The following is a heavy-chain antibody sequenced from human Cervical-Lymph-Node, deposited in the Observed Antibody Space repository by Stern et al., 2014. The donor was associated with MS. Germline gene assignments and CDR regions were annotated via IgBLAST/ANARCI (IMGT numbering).Heavy chain of an antibody. CDR1: GWTFDNYW. V-gene: IGHV5-51*01. J-gene: IGHJ4*01. D-gene: IGHD1-26*01. CDR2: IYPHDSDT. Sequence: EVQLVQSGAEVKKPGESLKISCKASGWTFDNYWIGWVRQMPGKGLEWMGIIYPHDSDTRYSPSFQGQVTISVDKSTSAAYLQWSSLKASDTAIYYCARHGGKYASDYWGQGTLVTVSS. CDR3: ARHGGKYASDY.